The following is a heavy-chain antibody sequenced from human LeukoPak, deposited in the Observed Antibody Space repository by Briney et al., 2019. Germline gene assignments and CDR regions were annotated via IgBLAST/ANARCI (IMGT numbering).Heavy chain of an antibody. D-gene: IGHD4-17*01. CDR2: ISSSSSYT. V-gene: IGHV3-11*06. CDR3: ARDGDYFDY. CDR1: GFTFSDYY. Sequence: KPGGSLRLSCAASGFTFSDYYMSWIRQAQGMGLVWVSYISSSSSYTTYADSGRVRFTISRDNAKNSLYLQMNSLRAENTAVYYCARDGDYFDYWGQGTLVTVSS. J-gene: IGHJ4*02.